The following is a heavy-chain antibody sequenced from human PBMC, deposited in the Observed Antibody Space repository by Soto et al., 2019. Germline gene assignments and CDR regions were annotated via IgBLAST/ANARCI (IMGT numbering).Heavy chain of an antibody. CDR2: VYHSGRA. J-gene: IGHJ5*02. V-gene: IGHV4-59*01. Sequence: QVQLQESGPRLVKPSETLSLSCTVSGGSMRMYYWTWIRQSPGKGLEWIGYVYHSGRANYDRSLKSRVTISVDTFKNQFSLELRSVTAADTAVYYCARAGGHYYDRAAYDPNWFDAWGQGTLVTVSS. CDR1: GGSMRMYY. D-gene: IGHD3-22*01. CDR3: ARAGGHYYDRAAYDPNWFDA.